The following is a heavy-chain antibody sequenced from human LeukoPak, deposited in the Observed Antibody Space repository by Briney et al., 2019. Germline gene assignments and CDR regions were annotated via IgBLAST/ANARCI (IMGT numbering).Heavy chain of an antibody. CDR2: INHSGST. Sequence: SETLSLTCAVYGGSFSGYYWSWIRQPPGKGLEWIGEINHSGSTNYNPSLKNRVTISVDTSKNQFSLKLSSVTAADTAVYYCARHPYGDYVDYWGQGTLVTVSS. CDR3: ARHPYGDYVDY. V-gene: IGHV4-34*01. J-gene: IGHJ4*02. CDR1: GGSFSGYY. D-gene: IGHD4-17*01.